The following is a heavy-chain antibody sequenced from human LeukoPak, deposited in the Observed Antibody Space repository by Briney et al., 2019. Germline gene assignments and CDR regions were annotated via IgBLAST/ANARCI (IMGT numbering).Heavy chain of an antibody. D-gene: IGHD3-22*01. CDR2: IIPIFGTA. J-gene: IGHJ3*02. CDR3: ARVQDSSGSDTFDI. Sequence: SVKVSCKASGGTFSSYAISWVRQAPGQGLEWMGGIIPIFGTANYAQRFQGRVTITTDESTSTAYMELSSLRSEDTAVYYCARVQDSSGSDTFDIWGQGTMVTVSS. V-gene: IGHV1-69*05. CDR1: GGTFSSYA.